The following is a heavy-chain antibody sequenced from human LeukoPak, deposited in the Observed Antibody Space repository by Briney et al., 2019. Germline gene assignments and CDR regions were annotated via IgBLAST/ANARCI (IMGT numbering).Heavy chain of an antibody. CDR3: ARGSLEYCSSTSCYWFDP. J-gene: IGHJ5*02. V-gene: IGHV4-61*01. D-gene: IGHD2-2*01. CDR1: GGSVSSGSYY. Sequence: SETLSLTCSVSGGSVSSGSYYWSWIRQPPGKGLEWIGYIYYSGSTNYNPSLKSRVTISVDTSKNQFSLKLSSVTAADTAVYYCARGSLEYCSSTSCYWFDPWGQGTLVTVSS. CDR2: IYYSGST.